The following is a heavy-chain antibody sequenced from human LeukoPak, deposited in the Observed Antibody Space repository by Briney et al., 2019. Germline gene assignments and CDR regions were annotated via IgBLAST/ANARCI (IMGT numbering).Heavy chain of an antibody. CDR2: ISSSSSYI. D-gene: IGHD6-13*01. V-gene: IGHV3-21*01. J-gene: IGHJ4*02. CDR3: ARDSPQWYSSSGGSY. CDR1: GFTFSSYS. Sequence: GGSLRLSCAASGFTFSSYSMNWVRQAPGKGLEWVSSISSSSSYIYYADSVKGRFTISRDNAKNSLYLQMNSLRAEDTAVYYCARDSPQWYSSSGGSYWGQGTLVTVSS.